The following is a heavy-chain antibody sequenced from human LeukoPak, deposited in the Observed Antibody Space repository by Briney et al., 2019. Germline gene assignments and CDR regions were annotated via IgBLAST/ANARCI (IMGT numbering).Heavy chain of an antibody. CDR2: IIPIFGTA. CDR3: ARDNPSIAAAGFDY. J-gene: IGHJ4*02. D-gene: IGHD6-13*01. Sequence: SVKVSCKASGYTFTGYYMHWVRQAPGQGLEWMGGIIPIFGTANYAQKFQGRVTITADESTSTAYMELSSLRSEDTAVYYCARDNPSIAAAGFDYWGQGTLVTVSS. CDR1: GYTFTGYY. V-gene: IGHV1-69*13.